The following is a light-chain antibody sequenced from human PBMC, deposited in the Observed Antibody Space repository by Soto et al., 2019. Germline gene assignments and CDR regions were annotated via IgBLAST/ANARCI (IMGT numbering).Light chain of an antibody. Sequence: QYVLTQPPSVSGAPGQRVTISCTGSSSNIGAGYDVHWYQQLPGTAPKLLIYDNSNRPSGVPDRFSGSKSGTSASLAITGLQAEDEADYYCQSYDSSLSGSLFGGGTKVTVL. CDR1: SSNIGAGYD. CDR2: DNS. V-gene: IGLV1-40*01. CDR3: QSYDSSLSGSL. J-gene: IGLJ2*01.